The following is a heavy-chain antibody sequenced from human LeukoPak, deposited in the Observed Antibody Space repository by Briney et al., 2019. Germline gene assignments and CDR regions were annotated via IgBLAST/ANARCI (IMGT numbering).Heavy chain of an antibody. Sequence: TSETLSLTCTVSGGSISSYYWSWIRQPPGQGLEWIGYIYTSGSTNYNPSLKSRVTISVDTSKNQFSLKLSSVTAADTAVYYCASSLLSRDGSFDYWGQGTLVTVSS. CDR1: GGSISSYY. D-gene: IGHD3-10*01. CDR3: ASSLLSRDGSFDY. J-gene: IGHJ4*02. V-gene: IGHV4-4*09. CDR2: IYTSGST.